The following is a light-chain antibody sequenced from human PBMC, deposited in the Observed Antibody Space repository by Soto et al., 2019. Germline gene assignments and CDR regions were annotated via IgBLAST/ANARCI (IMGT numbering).Light chain of an antibody. Sequence: DIQMTQSPSALSASVGETVTVTFLASQSIGRWLAWYQQKPGKAPKLLIFDASTLENGVPARFSGSRSGPEFSLTISSLQPDDFATYYCQQYYSYWTFGQGTKVDIK. CDR1: QSIGRW. CDR3: QQYYSYWT. CDR2: DAS. V-gene: IGKV1-5*01. J-gene: IGKJ1*01.